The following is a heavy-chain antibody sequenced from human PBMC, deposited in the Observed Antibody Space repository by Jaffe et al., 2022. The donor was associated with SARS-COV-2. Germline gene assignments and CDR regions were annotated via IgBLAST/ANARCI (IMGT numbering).Heavy chain of an antibody. J-gene: IGHJ6*02. CDR2: IYYSGST. D-gene: IGHD1-26*01. CDR1: GGSISSYY. V-gene: IGHV4-59*01. CDR3: ARDPVVGATHYYYYYGMDV. Sequence: QVQLQESGPGLVKPSETLSLTCTVSGGSISSYYWSWIRQPPGKGLEWIGYIYYSGSTNYNPSLKSRVTISVDTSKNQFSLKLSSVTAADTAVYYCARDPVVGATHYYYYYGMDVWGQGTTVTVSS.